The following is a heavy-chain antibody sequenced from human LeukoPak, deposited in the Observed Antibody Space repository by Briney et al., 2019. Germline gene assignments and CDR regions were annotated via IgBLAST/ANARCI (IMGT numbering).Heavy chain of an antibody. CDR3: ARHVGATRDLDP. CDR1: GYTFTGYY. Sequence: GASVKVSCKASGYTFTGYYMHWVRQAPGQGLEWMGWINPDSGVTDYSQQFQARVTMTRDTSINTAYMELSRLRFDDTALYYCARHVGATRDLDPWGQGTLVTVSS. V-gene: IGHV1-2*02. J-gene: IGHJ5*02. CDR2: INPDSGVT. D-gene: IGHD1-26*01.